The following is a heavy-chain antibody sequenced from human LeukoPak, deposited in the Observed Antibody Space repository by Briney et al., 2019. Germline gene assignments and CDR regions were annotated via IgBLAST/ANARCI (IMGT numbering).Heavy chain of an antibody. D-gene: IGHD3-22*01. CDR1: GGSISSYY. J-gene: IGHJ4*02. CDR3: ARLQVRYYYDSSGPAKFQYDFDY. V-gene: IGHV4-59*08. Sequence: PSETLSLTCTVSGGSISSYYWSWIRQPPGKGLEWIGYICYSWSANYNPSLKSRVTISVDTSKNQFSLKLSSVTAADTAVYYCARLQVRYYYDSSGPAKFQYDFDYWGQGTLVTVPS. CDR2: ICYSWSA.